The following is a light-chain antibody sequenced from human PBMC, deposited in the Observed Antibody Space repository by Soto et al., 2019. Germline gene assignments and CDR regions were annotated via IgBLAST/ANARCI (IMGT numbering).Light chain of an antibody. CDR3: QQRSNWPSYT. V-gene: IGKV3-11*01. CDR1: QSVSSN. Sequence: VLTQSPATLSLSPGERASLSCRASQSVSSNLAWYQQKPGQAPRLLIYDASNRATGIPARFSGSGSGTDFTLTISSLETEDFAVYYCQQRSNWPSYTFGQGTKLEIK. J-gene: IGKJ2*01. CDR2: DAS.